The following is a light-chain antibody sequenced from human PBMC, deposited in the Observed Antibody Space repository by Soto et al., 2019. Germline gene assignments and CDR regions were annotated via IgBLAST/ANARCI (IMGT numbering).Light chain of an antibody. Sequence: AIRMTQSPSSLSASTGDRVTITCRASQGISSYLAWYQQKPGKAPKLLIYAASTVQSGVPSRFSGSGSGTDFTRTLSCLQSENFATYYCQQYYSYPWTYGQGTKVEIK. CDR3: QQYYSYPWT. CDR2: AAS. J-gene: IGKJ1*01. CDR1: QGISSY. V-gene: IGKV1-8*01.